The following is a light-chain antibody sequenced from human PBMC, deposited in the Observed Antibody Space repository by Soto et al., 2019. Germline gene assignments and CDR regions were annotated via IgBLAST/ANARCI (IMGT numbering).Light chain of an antibody. CDR2: KAS. V-gene: IGKV1-5*03. J-gene: IGKJ1*01. CDR1: QSISSW. CDR3: QHYNSYSEA. Sequence: DTQVTQSPSTLSASVGDRVTITCRASQSISSWLAWYQQKPGKAPKLLIYKASTLKSGVPSRFSGSGSGTEFTLTISSLQPDDFATYYCQHYNSYSEAFGQGTKVDNK.